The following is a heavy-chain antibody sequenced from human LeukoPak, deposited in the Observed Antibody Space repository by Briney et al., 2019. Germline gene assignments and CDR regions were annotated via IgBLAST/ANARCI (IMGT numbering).Heavy chain of an antibody. D-gene: IGHD5-18*01. V-gene: IGHV1-8*01. CDR3: ARGRIQLWSYGMDV. J-gene: IGHJ6*02. CDR1: GYTFTSYD. Sequence: ASVKVSSKASGYTFTSYDINWVRQATGQGLEWMGWMNPNSGNTGYAQKFQGRVTMTRNTSISTAYMELSSLRSEDTAVYYCARGRIQLWSYGMDVWGQGTTVTVSS. CDR2: MNPNSGNT.